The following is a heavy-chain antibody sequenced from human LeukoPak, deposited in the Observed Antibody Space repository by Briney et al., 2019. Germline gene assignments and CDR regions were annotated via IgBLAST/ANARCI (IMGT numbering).Heavy chain of an antibody. CDR3: ARGHVVVTSTDGFDV. CDR1: GFTVSSNY. V-gene: IGHV3-53*04. Sequence: GGSLRLSCAASGFTVSSNYMSWVRQAPGKGLEWVSVIYSGGSTYYADSVKGRFTISRHNSKNTLYLQMNSLRAEDTAVYYCARGHVVVTSTDGFDVWGPGTMVTVSS. D-gene: IGHD2-21*02. J-gene: IGHJ3*01. CDR2: IYSGGST.